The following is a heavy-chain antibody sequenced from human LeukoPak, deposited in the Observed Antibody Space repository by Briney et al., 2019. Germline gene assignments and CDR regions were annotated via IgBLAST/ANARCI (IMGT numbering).Heavy chain of an antibody. J-gene: IGHJ4*02. CDR3: ASLIYDYVWGSNRNFDY. V-gene: IGHV3-33*01. Sequence: GSLRLSCAASGFTFSSYGMHWVRQAPGKGLEWVAVIWYDGSNKYYADSVKGRFTISRDNSKNTLYLQMNSLRAEDTAVYYCASLIYDYVWGSNRNFDYWGQGTLVTVSS. D-gene: IGHD3-16*01. CDR1: GFTFSSYG. CDR2: IWYDGSNK.